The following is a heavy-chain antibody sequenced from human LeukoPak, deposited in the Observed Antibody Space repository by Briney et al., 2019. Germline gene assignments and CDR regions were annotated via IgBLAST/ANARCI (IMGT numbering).Heavy chain of an antibody. J-gene: IGHJ6*03. Sequence: ASVKVSCKASGYTLTSYGISWVRQAPGQGLEWMGWISAYNGNTNYAQKLQGRVTMTTDTSTSTAYMELRSLRSDDTAVYYCAREKLSSGWYSYYYMDVWGKGTTVTVSS. CDR3: AREKLSSGWYSYYYMDV. CDR2: ISAYNGNT. V-gene: IGHV1-18*01. CDR1: GYTLTSYG. D-gene: IGHD6-19*01.